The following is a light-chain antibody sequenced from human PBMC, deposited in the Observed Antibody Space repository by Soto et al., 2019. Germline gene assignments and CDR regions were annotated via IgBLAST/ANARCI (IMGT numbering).Light chain of an antibody. Sequence: EIVLTQSPGTLSLSPGERATLSCRASQSVSSSYLVWYQQKPGQAPRLLIYGASSRATGIPDRFSGSGSGTDFTLTISRLEPEDFAVYYCQQYSRSPVTFGQGTKVEIK. V-gene: IGKV3-20*01. CDR1: QSVSSSY. CDR2: GAS. J-gene: IGKJ1*01. CDR3: QQYSRSPVT.